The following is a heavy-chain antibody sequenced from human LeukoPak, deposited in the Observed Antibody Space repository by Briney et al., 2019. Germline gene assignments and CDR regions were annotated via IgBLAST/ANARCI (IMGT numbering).Heavy chain of an antibody. Sequence: SETLSLTCAVYGGSFSGYYWSWIRQPPGKGLEWIGEINHSGSTNYNPSLKGRVTISVDTSKNQFSLKLSSVTAADTAVYYCARVHTVHYYDSSGYYYVDWGQGTLVTVSS. D-gene: IGHD3-22*01. J-gene: IGHJ4*02. CDR1: GGSFSGYY. CDR2: INHSGST. V-gene: IGHV4-34*01. CDR3: ARVHTVHYYDSSGYYYVD.